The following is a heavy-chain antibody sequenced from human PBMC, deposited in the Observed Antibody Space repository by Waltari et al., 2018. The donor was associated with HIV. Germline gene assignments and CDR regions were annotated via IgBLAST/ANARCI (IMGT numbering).Heavy chain of an antibody. Sequence: QLQLQESGSGLVKPSETLSLTCTVSGGSISSSNYYWGWIRQPPGKGLEWIGSIYYSGSTYYNPSLKSRVTISVDTPKNQFSLKLSSVTAADTAVYYCARHPCIAAGRRCYFDYWGQGTLVTVSS. D-gene: IGHD6-6*01. V-gene: IGHV4-39*01. CDR3: ARHPCIAAGRRCYFDY. CDR2: IYYSGST. CDR1: GGSISSSNYY. J-gene: IGHJ4*02.